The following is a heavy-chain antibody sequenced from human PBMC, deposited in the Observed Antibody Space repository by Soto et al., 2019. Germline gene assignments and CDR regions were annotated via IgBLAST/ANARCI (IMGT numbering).Heavy chain of an antibody. D-gene: IGHD2-2*02. Sequence: ASVKVSCKASGYTFTSYAMHWVRQAPGQRLEWMGWINAGNGNTKYSQKYQGRVTITRDTSASTAYKELSSLRSEDTAVYYCARGKLLLGYCSSTSCYTFDYWGQGTLVTSPQ. CDR3: ARGKLLLGYCSSTSCYTFDY. CDR2: INAGNGNT. V-gene: IGHV1-3*01. J-gene: IGHJ4*02. CDR1: GYTFTSYA.